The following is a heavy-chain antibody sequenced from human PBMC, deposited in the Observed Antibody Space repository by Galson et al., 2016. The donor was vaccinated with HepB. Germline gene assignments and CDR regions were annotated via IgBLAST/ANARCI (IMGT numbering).Heavy chain of an antibody. J-gene: IGHJ4*02. V-gene: IGHV3-7*03. Sequence: VRRSPAKGLEWVANIKKDGSEEKYLDSVKDRFIISRDNAQNSVSLQMNNVTVDDTAVYFCARGHPASGWSNFDYWGQGVVVTVSA. D-gene: IGHD6-19*01. CDR3: ARGHPASGWSNFDY. CDR2: IKKDGSEE.